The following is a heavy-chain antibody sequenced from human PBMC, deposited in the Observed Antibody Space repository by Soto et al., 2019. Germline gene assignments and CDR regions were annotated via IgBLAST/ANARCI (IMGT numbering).Heavy chain of an antibody. D-gene: IGHD3-3*01. J-gene: IGHJ4*02. CDR1: GFTFSDYY. CDR2: ISSSGSTI. Sequence: GGSLRLSCAASGFTFSDYYMSWIRQAPGKGLEWVSYISSSGSTIYYADSVKDRFTISRDNAKNSLYLQMNSLRAEDTAVYYCARDRPHEIPNYDFWSGPGDYWGQGTLVTVSS. V-gene: IGHV3-11*01. CDR3: ARDRPHEIPNYDFWSGPGDY.